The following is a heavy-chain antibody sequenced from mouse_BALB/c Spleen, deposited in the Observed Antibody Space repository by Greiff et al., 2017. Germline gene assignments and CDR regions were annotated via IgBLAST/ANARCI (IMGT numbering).Heavy chain of an antibody. Sequence: VKVVESGPGLVAPSQSLSITCTVSGFSLTSYGVHWVRQPPGKGLEWLGVIWAGGSTNYNSALMSRLSISKDNSKSQVFLKMNSLQTDDTAMYYCARAHGGYYAMDYWGQGTSVTVSS. V-gene: IGHV2-9*02. J-gene: IGHJ4*01. CDR3: ARAHGGYYAMDY. CDR2: IWAGGST. CDR1: GFSLTSYG.